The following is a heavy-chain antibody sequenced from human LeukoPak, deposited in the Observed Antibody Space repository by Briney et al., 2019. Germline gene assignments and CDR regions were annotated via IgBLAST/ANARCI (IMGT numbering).Heavy chain of an antibody. V-gene: IGHV4-39*01. J-gene: IGHJ4*02. CDR3: TRRHYHLLTGYYQSDH. D-gene: IGHD3-9*01. CDR1: GASLSSSSYY. CDR2: IYYSGST. Sequence: SETLSLTSTVSGASLSSSSYYWGWIRQPPGKGLEWIGNIYYSGSTYYNPSLKSRVTLSVDMSKNQLSLKLSSVTAADTAVYYCTRRHYHLLTGYYQSDHWGQGILVTVSS.